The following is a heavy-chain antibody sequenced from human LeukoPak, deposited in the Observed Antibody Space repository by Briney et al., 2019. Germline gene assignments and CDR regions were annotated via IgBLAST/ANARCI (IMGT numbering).Heavy chain of an antibody. CDR1: GFPFSSYW. D-gene: IGHD1-26*01. J-gene: IGHJ5*02. CDR2: IKQDGSKK. V-gene: IGHV3-7*03. Sequence: GGSLRLSCVASGFPFSSYWMTWVRQAPGKGLEWVANIKQDGSKKSYVDSVKGRFTISRDNAKNSLYLQMNSLRAEHTAVYYCAKRSPPFDPWGQGTLVTVSS. CDR3: AKRSPPFDP.